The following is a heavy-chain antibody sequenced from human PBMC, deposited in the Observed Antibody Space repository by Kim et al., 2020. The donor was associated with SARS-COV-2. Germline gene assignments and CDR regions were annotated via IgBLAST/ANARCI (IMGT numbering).Heavy chain of an antibody. D-gene: IGHD3-16*02. V-gene: IGHV4-39*01. CDR1: GGSISNNNYY. Sequence: SETLSLTCTVSGGSISNNNYYWGWIRQPPGKGLEWIGSIYYSGSTYYNPSLKSRLTISVDTSKDQFSLKLSSVTAADTAVYYCARQFNSFDAFDIWGQGTMVTVSS. CDR3: ARQFNSFDAFDI. CDR2: IYYSGST. J-gene: IGHJ3*02.